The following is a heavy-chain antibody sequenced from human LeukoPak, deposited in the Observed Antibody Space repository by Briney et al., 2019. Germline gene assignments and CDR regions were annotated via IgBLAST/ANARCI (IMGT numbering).Heavy chain of an antibody. J-gene: IGHJ4*02. V-gene: IGHV3-72*01. CDR1: GFTFSDHY. CDR3: TRLGIAPRNFDY. D-gene: IGHD6-6*01. Sequence: PWGSLRLSCAASGFTFSDHYIDWVRQAPGKGLEWVGRSRDKGNRYTTAYAASVRGRFTISRDDSKNSLYLQMNSLKIEDTAVYYCTRLGIAPRNFDYWGQGTLVTVSS. CDR2: SRDKGNRYTT.